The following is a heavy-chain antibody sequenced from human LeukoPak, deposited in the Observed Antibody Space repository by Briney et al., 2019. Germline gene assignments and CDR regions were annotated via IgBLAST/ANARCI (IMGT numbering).Heavy chain of an antibody. V-gene: IGHV3-53*01. CDR1: GFTVSSNS. Sequence: GALRLSCTVSGFTVSSNSMSWVRQAPGKGLEWVSFIYSGGNTHYSDSVKGRFTISRDNSKNTLYLQMNSLRADDTAVYYCARRAGEYSHPYDYWGQGTLVTVSS. CDR3: ARRAGEYSHPYDY. CDR2: IYSGGNT. D-gene: IGHD4-17*01. J-gene: IGHJ4*02.